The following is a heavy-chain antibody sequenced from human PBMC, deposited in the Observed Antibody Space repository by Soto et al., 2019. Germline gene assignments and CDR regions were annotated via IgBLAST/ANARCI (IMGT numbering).Heavy chain of an antibody. D-gene: IGHD3-3*01. Sequence: LRLSCAASGFTFSNAWMSWVRQAPGKGLEWVGRIKSKTDGGTTDFAAPVKGRFTISRDDSKNTLYLQMNSLKTEDTAVYYCTTVLTIFGVGYDYWGQGTLVTVSS. CDR1: GFTFSNAW. V-gene: IGHV3-15*01. CDR3: TTVLTIFGVGYDY. J-gene: IGHJ4*02. CDR2: IKSKTDGGTT.